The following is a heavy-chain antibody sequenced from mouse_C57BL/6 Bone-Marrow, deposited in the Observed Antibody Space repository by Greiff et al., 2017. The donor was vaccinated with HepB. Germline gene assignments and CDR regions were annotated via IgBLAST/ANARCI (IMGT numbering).Heavy chain of an antibody. CDR2: ISDGGSYT. Sequence: EVQLQQSGGGLVKPGGSLKLSCAASGFTFSSYAMSWVRQTPEKRLEWVATISDGGSYTYYPDNVKGRFTISRVNAKNNLYLQMSHLKSEDTAMYYCAREDYSNLAWFAYWGQGTLVTVSA. D-gene: IGHD2-5*01. CDR3: AREDYSNLAWFAY. CDR1: GFTFSSYA. V-gene: IGHV5-4*01. J-gene: IGHJ3*01.